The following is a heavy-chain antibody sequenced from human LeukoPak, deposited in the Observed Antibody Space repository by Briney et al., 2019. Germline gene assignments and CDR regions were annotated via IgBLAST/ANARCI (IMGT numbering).Heavy chain of an antibody. CDR2: ISTSSSTI. CDR1: GFTFSSYA. Sequence: GGSLRLSCAASGFTFSSYAMSWVRQAPGKGLEWLSYISTSSSTISYADSVKGRFTISRDNAKNSLYLQMNSLRAEDTAVYYCAREGRYYYMDVWGKGTTVTVSS. D-gene: IGHD3-10*01. J-gene: IGHJ6*03. CDR3: AREGRYYYMDV. V-gene: IGHV3-48*04.